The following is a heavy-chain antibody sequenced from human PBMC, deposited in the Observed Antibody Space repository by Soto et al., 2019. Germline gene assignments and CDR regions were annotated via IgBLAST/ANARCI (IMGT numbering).Heavy chain of an antibody. D-gene: IGHD2-2*01. J-gene: IGHJ4*02. V-gene: IGHV1-58*01. CDR3: AAVGLSEPDIVVVPAAMGVDY. Sequence: GASVKVSCKASGFTFTSSAVQWVRQARGQRLEWIGWIVVGSGNTNYAQKFQERVTITRDMSTSTAYMELSSLRSEDTAVYYCAAVGLSEPDIVVVPAAMGVDYWGQGTLGTVSS. CDR1: GFTFTSSA. CDR2: IVVGSGNT.